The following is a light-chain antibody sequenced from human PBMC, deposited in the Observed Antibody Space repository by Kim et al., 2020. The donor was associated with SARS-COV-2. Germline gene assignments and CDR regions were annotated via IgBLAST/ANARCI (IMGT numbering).Light chain of an antibody. J-gene: IGLJ2*01. CDR3: NSRDSNDNVV. V-gene: IGLV3-19*01. Sequence: VALGQTVRITCQGDSRRSYHATWYQQKPGQAPILVIYGKNNRPSGIPDRFSGSSSGNTASLTITGTQAGDEADYYCNSRDSNDNVVFGGGTKLTVL. CDR1: SRRSYH. CDR2: GKN.